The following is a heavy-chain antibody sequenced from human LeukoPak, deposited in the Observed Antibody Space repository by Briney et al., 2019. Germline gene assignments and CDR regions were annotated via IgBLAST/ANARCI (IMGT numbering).Heavy chain of an antibody. CDR3: ARFLYRYLDPKSYAFDI. CDR1: GGSMSNYY. D-gene: IGHD3-9*01. CDR2: IYYSGT. Sequence: PSETLSLTCTVSGGSMSNYYWSWIRQPPGKGLEWVGYIYYSGTNYNPSLKSRATISLDTSKNHFSLQLSSVTAADTAVYYCARFLYRYLDPKSYAFDIWGQGTMVIVS. J-gene: IGHJ3*02. V-gene: IGHV4-59*08.